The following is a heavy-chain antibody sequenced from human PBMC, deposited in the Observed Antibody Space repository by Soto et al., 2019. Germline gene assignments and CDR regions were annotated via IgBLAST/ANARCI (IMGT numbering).Heavy chain of an antibody. CDR1: GGTFSSYA. CDR3: ARVLPYVGYFDY. V-gene: IGHV1-69*01. J-gene: IGHJ4*02. Sequence: QVPLVQSGAEVKKPGSSVKVSCKASGGTFSSYAISWLRQAPGQGLAWMGGIIPIFGTANYAQKFQGRVTLTADESTSTAYMELSSLRSEDTAVYYCARVLPYVGYFDYWGQGTLVTVSS. D-gene: IGHD1-26*01. CDR2: IIPIFGTA.